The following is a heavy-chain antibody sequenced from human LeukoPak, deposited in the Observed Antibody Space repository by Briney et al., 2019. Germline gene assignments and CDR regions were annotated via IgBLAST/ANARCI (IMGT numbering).Heavy chain of an antibody. J-gene: IGHJ4*02. CDR2: VWHDGSKT. D-gene: IGHD4-17*01. V-gene: IGHV3-33*03. Sequence: PGRSLKLSCSAYTFTFSSCHIHWVRQAPGQGLEWVALVWHDGSKTYYTDSVKGRFTVSGDKSKNTLYLQMNSLRAEDTAVYYCAKDSNDYGDYNYFDFWGQGTLVTVSS. CDR1: TFTFSSCH. CDR3: AKDSNDYGDYNYFDF.